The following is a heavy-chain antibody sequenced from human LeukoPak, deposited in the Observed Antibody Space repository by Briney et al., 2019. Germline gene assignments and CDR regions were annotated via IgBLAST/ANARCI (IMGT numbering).Heavy chain of an antibody. J-gene: IGHJ4*02. CDR2: ISYSGST. CDR3: ARHWETSSWYVDY. D-gene: IGHD6-13*01. Sequence: SETLSLTCTVSGGSVSSGTYYWSWIRQPPGKGLEWIAYISYSGSTNYNPSLKSRVTISVDTSKNQVSLKVSSVTAADTAVYYCARHWETSSWYVDYWGQGTLVIVSS. CDR1: GGSVSSGTYY. V-gene: IGHV4-61*01.